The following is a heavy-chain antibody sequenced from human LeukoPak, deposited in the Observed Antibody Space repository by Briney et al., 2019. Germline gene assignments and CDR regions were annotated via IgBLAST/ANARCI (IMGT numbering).Heavy chain of an antibody. D-gene: IGHD3-10*01. Sequence: PGGSLRLSRAASGFTFSDYYMSWIRQAPGKGLEWVSYISRSSSYTNYADSVKGRFTISRDNAKNSLYLQMNSLRAEDTAVYYCARDYLRGAIRGYFDYWGQGTLVTVSS. V-gene: IGHV3-11*06. CDR3: ARDYLRGAIRGYFDY. CDR1: GFTFSDYY. CDR2: ISRSSSYT. J-gene: IGHJ4*02.